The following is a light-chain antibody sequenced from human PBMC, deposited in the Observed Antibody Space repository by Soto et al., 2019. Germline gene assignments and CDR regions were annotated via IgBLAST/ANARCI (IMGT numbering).Light chain of an antibody. CDR3: QSADSSGTYM. CDR1: ALPNQY. CDR2: KDS. V-gene: IGLV3-25*03. J-gene: IGLJ3*02. Sequence: SYELTQPPSVSVSPGQTARITCSGDALPNQYAYWYQQKPGQAPVLVIYKDSERPSGIPERFSGYSSGTTVTLTISGVQAEDEADYYCQSADSSGTYMFGGGTKLTVL.